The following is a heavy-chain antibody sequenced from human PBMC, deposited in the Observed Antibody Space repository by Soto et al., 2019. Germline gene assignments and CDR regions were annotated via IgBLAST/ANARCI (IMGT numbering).Heavy chain of an antibody. CDR1: GFTLSNYA. CDR2: ISSNGENT. J-gene: IGHJ4*02. D-gene: IGHD1-26*01. CDR3: VRSTGSLDS. Sequence: PGGSLRLSCSASGFTLSNYAMHWVRQAPGKGLEYVSAISSNGENTYYADSVKGRFTTSRDIFKNTLYLQMSSLRPEDTAVYSCVRSTGSLDSWGQGTLVTVSS. V-gene: IGHV3-64D*06.